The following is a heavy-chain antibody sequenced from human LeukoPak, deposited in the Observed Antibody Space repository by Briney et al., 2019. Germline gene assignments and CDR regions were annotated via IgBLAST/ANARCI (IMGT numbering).Heavy chain of an antibody. V-gene: IGHV3-48*04. CDR1: ELTFSYFG. CDR2: ITRTSSAT. D-gene: IGHD6-13*01. Sequence: GGSLRLSCAGSELTFSYFGMNWVRQAPGQTLEWVAYITRTSSATYYTDSVKGRFTISRDNAKNSLYLQMNSLRAEDTAVYYCARDPTSSWNLSEYYFDYWGQGTLVTVSS. J-gene: IGHJ4*02. CDR3: ARDPTSSWNLSEYYFDY.